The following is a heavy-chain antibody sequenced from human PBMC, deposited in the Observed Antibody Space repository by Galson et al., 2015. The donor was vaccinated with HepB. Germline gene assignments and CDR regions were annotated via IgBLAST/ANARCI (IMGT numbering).Heavy chain of an antibody. CDR3: AKDHDWLVHFYYNGMDV. D-gene: IGHD6-19*01. CDR2: ISYDGYNK. CDR1: GFTFSSYG. Sequence: SLRLSCAASGFTFSSYGMHWVRQAPGKGLEWVALISYDGYNKYYADSMKGRFTISRDNSKNMLYLQMNSLRAEDTAVYHCAKDHDWLVHFYYNGMDVWGQGTTVTVSS. J-gene: IGHJ6*02. V-gene: IGHV3-30*18.